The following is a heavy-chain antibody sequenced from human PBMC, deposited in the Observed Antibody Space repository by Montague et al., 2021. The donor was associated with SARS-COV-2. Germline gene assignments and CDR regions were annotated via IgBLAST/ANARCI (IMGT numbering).Heavy chain of an antibody. D-gene: IGHD3-22*01. Sequence: SETLSLTCAVYGGSFSGYYWSWIRQPPGKGLEWIGYVYHTGSTNYNPSLKSRVTLSIDTSKNQFSLNLTSVTAADTAVYYCVREKYYFDDSGSKWGQGTLVTV. V-gene: IGHV4-59*01. CDR2: VYHTGST. CDR3: VREKYYFDDSGSK. CDR1: GGSFSGYY. J-gene: IGHJ4*02.